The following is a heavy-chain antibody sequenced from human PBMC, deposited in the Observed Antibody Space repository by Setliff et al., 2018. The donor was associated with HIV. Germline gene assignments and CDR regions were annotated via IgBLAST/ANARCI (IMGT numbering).Heavy chain of an antibody. D-gene: IGHD3-3*01. Sequence: GASVKVSCKAAGCSFHSYGLSWVRLAPGQGLEWMGWISPYNGNTNYAQRFQGRLTMTTDTSTITAYMELRSLRSDDTAVYYCARVRERIGVTGTDDAFDIWGQGTAVTVSS. CDR1: GCSFHSYG. J-gene: IGHJ3*02. CDR3: ARVRERIGVTGTDDAFDI. V-gene: IGHV1-18*01. CDR2: ISPYNGNT.